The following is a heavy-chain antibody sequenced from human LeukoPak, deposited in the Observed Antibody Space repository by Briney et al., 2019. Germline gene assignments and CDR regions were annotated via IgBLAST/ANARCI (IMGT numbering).Heavy chain of an antibody. V-gene: IGHV1-69*04. Sequence: SVKVSCKASGGTFSSYAISWVRQAPGQGLEWMGRIIPILGIANYAQKFQGRVTITADKSTSTAYMELSSLRSEDTAVYYCASLSSSWYIFGLSGDYWGQGTLVTVSS. CDR2: IIPILGIA. CDR3: ASLSSSWYIFGLSGDY. J-gene: IGHJ4*02. D-gene: IGHD6-13*01. CDR1: GGTFSSYA.